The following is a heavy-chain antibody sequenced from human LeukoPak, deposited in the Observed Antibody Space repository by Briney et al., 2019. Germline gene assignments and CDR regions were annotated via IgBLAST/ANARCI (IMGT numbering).Heavy chain of an antibody. J-gene: IGHJ6*02. CDR2: IIPILGIA. D-gene: IGHD3-3*01. Sequence: ASVKVSCKASGGTFSSYAISWVRQAPGQGLEWMGRIIPILGIANYAQKFQGRVTITADKSTSTAYMELSSLRSEDTAVYYCASGSIFGVVKKMAVWGQGTTVTVSS. V-gene: IGHV1-69*04. CDR3: ASGSIFGVVKKMAV. CDR1: GGTFSSYA.